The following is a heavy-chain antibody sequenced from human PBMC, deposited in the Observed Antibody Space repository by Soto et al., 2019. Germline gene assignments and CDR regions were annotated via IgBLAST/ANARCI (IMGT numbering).Heavy chain of an antibody. CDR2: IYYSGST. D-gene: IGHD2-15*01. CDR3: ARHQYCSGGSCPLFDY. CDR1: GGSISSYY. J-gene: IGHJ4*02. V-gene: IGHV4-59*08. Sequence: NPSETLSLTCTVSGGSISSYYWSWIRQPPGKGLEWIGYIYYSGSTNYNPSLKSRVTISVDTSKNQFSLKLSSVTAADTAVYYCARHQYCSGGSCPLFDYWGQGTLVTVSS.